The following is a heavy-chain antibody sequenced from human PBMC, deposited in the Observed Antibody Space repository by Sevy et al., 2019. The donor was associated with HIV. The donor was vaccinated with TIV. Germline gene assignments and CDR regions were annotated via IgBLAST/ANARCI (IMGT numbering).Heavy chain of an antibody. D-gene: IGHD4-4*01. Sequence: SETLSLTCTVSGGSISSYYWSWIRQPAGKGLEWIGRIYTSGSTNYNPSLKSRVTMSVDTSKNQFSLKLSSVTAADTAVSYCARGGVTTSGGYYYYMDVWGKGTTVTVSS. J-gene: IGHJ6*03. CDR2: IYTSGST. CDR3: ARGGVTTSGGYYYYMDV. V-gene: IGHV4-4*07. CDR1: GGSISSYY.